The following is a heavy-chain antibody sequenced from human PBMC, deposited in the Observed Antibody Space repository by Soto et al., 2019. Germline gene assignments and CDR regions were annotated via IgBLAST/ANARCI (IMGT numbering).Heavy chain of an antibody. V-gene: IGHV1-18*01. D-gene: IGHD4-17*01. Sequence: ASVKVSCKASGYTFTSYGISWVRQAPGQGLERMGWISAYNGNTNYAQKLQGRVTMTTDTSTSTAYMELRSLRSDDTAVYYCAREHGDYYYYGMDVWGQGTTVTVSS. CDR3: AREHGDYYYYGMDV. CDR2: ISAYNGNT. J-gene: IGHJ6*02. CDR1: GYTFTSYG.